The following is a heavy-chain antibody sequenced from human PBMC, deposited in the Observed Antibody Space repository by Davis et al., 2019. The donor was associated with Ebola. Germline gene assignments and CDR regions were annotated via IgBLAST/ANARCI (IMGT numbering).Heavy chain of an antibody. V-gene: IGHV3-30*03. CDR3: ARAVFHEVLDS. J-gene: IGHJ4*02. Sequence: PGGSLRLSCAASGFTFRNHAMHWVRQAPGKVLEWVAVVSHREREKFYADSVKRRFTISRDNSKNTLYLQMDSLTEDDTSVYFCARAVFHEVLDSWGQGTPVTVSS. D-gene: IGHD3-3*01. CDR1: GFTFRNHA. CDR2: VSHREREK.